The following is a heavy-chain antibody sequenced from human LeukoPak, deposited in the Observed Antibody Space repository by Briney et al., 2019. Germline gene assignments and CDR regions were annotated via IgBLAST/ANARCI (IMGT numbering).Heavy chain of an antibody. V-gene: IGHV4-31*03. D-gene: IGHD4-17*01. CDR1: GGSIYTGSYY. J-gene: IGHJ4*02. CDR3: ARAPGTTVTTTDC. Sequence: PSETLSLTCTVSGGSIYTGSYYWSWIRQHPGKGLEWIGYIDYSGSTYYNPSLKGRVTISVDTSKNQFSLKLGSVTAADTAVYYCARAPGTTVTTTDCWGQGTLVTVSS. CDR2: IDYSGST.